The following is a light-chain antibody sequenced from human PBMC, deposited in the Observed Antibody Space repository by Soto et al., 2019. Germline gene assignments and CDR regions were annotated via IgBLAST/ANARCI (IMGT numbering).Light chain of an antibody. Sequence: QSVLTQPASVSGSPGQSITISCTGTSSDVGSYNLVSWYQQHPGKAPKLMIYEGSKRPSGVSNRFSGSKSGNTASLTISGLQAEDEADYYCCSYAGSSTSLWVFGTGTKLTVL. CDR3: CSYAGSSTSLWV. V-gene: IGLV2-23*01. J-gene: IGLJ1*01. CDR2: EGS. CDR1: SSDVGSYNL.